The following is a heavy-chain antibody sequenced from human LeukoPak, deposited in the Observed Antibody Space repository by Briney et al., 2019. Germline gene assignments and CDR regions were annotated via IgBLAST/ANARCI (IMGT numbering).Heavy chain of an antibody. Sequence: GESLKISCKISGYTLTNNWIGWVRQVPGKGLEWMGLIYPGYSDAKYSPSFQGQVTLSVDASISTAYLQLTGLRASDTAIYYCARSSPYCTNGLCYREFNYWGQGTLVTVSS. CDR2: IYPGYSDA. J-gene: IGHJ4*02. D-gene: IGHD2-8*01. V-gene: IGHV5-51*01. CDR3: ARSSPYCTNGLCYREFNY. CDR1: GYTLTNNW.